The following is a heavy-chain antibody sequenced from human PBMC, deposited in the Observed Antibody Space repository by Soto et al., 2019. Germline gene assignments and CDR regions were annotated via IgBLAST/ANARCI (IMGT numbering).Heavy chain of an antibody. CDR3: ARDLPYCSSTSCYFVYYYGMDV. CDR2: IIPISDTT. J-gene: IGHJ6*02. D-gene: IGHD2-2*01. Sequence: GASVKVSCKAFGGIFSSYAFSWVRQAPGDGLEWMGGIIPISDTTKYAQRFQDRVTITADKSTSTVYMELSSLRSEDTDTYYCARDLPYCSSTSCYFVYYYGMDVWGQGTTVTVSS. CDR1: GGIFSSYA. V-gene: IGHV1-69*06.